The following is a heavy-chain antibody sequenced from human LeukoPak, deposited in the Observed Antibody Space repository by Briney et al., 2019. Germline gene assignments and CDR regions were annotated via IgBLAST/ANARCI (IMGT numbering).Heavy chain of an antibody. J-gene: IGHJ4*02. D-gene: IGHD1-14*01. V-gene: IGHV3-23*01. CDR3: ARRDPTTPKFDY. Sequence: PGGSLRLSCTVSGFTFSNYGMSWVRQAPGKGLEWVSGINGDGDSTYYVDSVKGRFTISRDNSKSILSLHMNSLRAEDTAVYYCARRDPTTPKFDYWGQGTLVTVSS. CDR2: INGDGDST. CDR1: GFTFSNYG.